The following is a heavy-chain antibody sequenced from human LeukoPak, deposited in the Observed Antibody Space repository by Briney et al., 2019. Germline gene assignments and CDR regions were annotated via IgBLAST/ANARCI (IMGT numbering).Heavy chain of an antibody. J-gene: IGHJ4*02. Sequence: PSETLSLTCAVYGGSFSGYYWSWIRQPPGKGLEWIGEINHSGSNNYNPSLKSRVTISVDTSKNQFSLKLNSVTAADTAVYYCARLYRNMVRVVINPNFDYWGQGILVTVSS. D-gene: IGHD3-10*01. V-gene: IGHV4-34*01. CDR1: GGSFSGYY. CDR2: INHSGSN. CDR3: ARLYRNMVRVVINPNFDY.